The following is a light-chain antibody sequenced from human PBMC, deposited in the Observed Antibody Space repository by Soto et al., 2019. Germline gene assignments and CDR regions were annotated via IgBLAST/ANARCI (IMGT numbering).Light chain of an antibody. CDR2: DAS. CDR3: QQYSTLWT. CDR1: QSISSW. Sequence: IQMHQSPYTLSAIVGDRVTITCRASQSISSWLAWYQQKPGKAPKLLIYDASSLESGVPSRFSGSGSGTEFTLTISSLQPDDFAAYYCQQYSTLWTFGQASKADI. J-gene: IGKJ1*01. V-gene: IGKV1-5*01.